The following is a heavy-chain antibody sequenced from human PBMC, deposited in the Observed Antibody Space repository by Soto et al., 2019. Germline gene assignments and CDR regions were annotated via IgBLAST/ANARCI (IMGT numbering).Heavy chain of an antibody. V-gene: IGHV3-30*18. CDR2: ISYDGSNK. J-gene: IGHJ5*02. CDR1: GFTFSSYG. CDR3: AKDPGATTA. D-gene: IGHD1-26*01. Sequence: QVQLVESGGGVVQPGRSLRLSCAASGFTFSSYGMHWVRQAPGKGLEWVAVISYDGSNKYYADSVKGRFTISRDNSKNTLYLHMNSLRAEDTAVYYCAKDPGATTAWGQGTLFTVSS.